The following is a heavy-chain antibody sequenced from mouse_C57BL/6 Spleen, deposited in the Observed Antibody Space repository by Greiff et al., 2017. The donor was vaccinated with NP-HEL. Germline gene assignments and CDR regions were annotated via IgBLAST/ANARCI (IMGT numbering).Heavy chain of an antibody. J-gene: IGHJ2*01. CDR2: INPNNGGT. Sequence: EVQLQQSGPELVKPGASVKISCKASGYTFTDYYMNWVKQSHGKSLEWIGDINPNNGGTSYNQKFKGKATLTVDKSSSTAYMELRSLTSEDSAVYYCARYDYDFDCWGQGTTLTVSS. CDR1: GYTFTDYY. D-gene: IGHD2-4*01. V-gene: IGHV1-26*01. CDR3: ARYDYDFDC.